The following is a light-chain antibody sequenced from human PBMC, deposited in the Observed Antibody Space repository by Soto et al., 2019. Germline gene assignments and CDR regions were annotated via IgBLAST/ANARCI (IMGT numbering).Light chain of an antibody. Sequence: QSALTQPPSASGSPGQSVTISCTGTSSDVGGYNSVSWYQQHPGKAPKLMTYEVSNRPSGVSNRFSGSKSGYTASLTISGLQAEDGADYYCSSYATNRDVVFGGGTKVTVL. CDR3: SSYATNRDVV. CDR2: EVS. CDR1: SSDVGGYNS. V-gene: IGLV2-14*01. J-gene: IGLJ2*01.